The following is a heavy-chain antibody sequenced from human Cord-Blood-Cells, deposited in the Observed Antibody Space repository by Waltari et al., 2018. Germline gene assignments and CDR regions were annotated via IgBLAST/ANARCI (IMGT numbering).Heavy chain of an antibody. Sequence: QVQLQQWGAGLLKPSETLSLTCAVYGGSFSGYYWSLIRQPPGKGLEWIGEINHSGSTNYNPSLKSRVTISVDTSKNQFSLKLSSVTAADTAVYYCARGLGAADAFDIWGQGTMVTVSS. CDR1: GGSFSGYY. J-gene: IGHJ3*02. CDR2: INHSGST. D-gene: IGHD3-16*01. V-gene: IGHV4-34*01. CDR3: ARGLGAADAFDI.